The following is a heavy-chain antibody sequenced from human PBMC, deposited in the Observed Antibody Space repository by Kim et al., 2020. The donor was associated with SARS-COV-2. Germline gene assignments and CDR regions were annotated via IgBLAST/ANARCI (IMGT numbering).Heavy chain of an antibody. D-gene: IGHD3-16*01. V-gene: IGHV3-23*01. CDR2: IKSNDNTT. J-gene: IGHJ4*02. CDR3: SKGPCRLGCSPDS. CDR1: GFTFSAFA. Sequence: GGSLRLSCAASGFTFSAFAMRWVRQAPGKGLEWVSIIKSNDNTTHYAESVKGRFTITRDNSKNTLFLEMKSLRATATAVYYCSKGPCRLGCSPDSWGQGT.